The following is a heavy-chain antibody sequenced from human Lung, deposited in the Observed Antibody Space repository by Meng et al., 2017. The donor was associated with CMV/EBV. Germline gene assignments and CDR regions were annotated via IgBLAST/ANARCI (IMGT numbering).Heavy chain of an antibody. D-gene: IGHD3-22*01. CDR2: IRFDGTNK. CDR3: AKRGDSSGTYAMDV. CDR1: GFTFSSYA. J-gene: IGHJ6*02. V-gene: IGHV3-30*02. Sequence: SCAASGFTFSSYAMHWVRQAPGKGLEWVANIRFDGTNKYHADSVKGRFTISRDNSKKTLYLQMNSLRAEDTAVYYCAKRGDSSGTYAMDVWGQGXTVTVSS.